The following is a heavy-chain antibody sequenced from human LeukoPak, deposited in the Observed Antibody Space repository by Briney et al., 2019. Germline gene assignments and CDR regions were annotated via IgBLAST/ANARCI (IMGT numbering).Heavy chain of an antibody. Sequence: SETLSLTCTVSGGSISSGSYYWSWIRQPAGKGLEWIGRIYTSGSTNYNPSLKSRVTISVDTSKNQFSLKLSSVTAADTAVYYGAGGRPGGGGYSYGSAPDYWGQGTLVTVPS. J-gene: IGHJ4*02. V-gene: IGHV4-61*02. CDR1: GGSISSGSYY. D-gene: IGHD5-18*01. CDR2: IYTSGST. CDR3: AGGRPGGGGYSYGSAPDY.